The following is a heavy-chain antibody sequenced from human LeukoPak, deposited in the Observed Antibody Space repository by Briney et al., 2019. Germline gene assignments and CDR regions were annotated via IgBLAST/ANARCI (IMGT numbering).Heavy chain of an antibody. V-gene: IGHV3-7*03. CDR1: GFTFSNSW. D-gene: IGHD6-19*01. CDR3: AREIGSGWFDP. CDR2: IKPDGSAQ. Sequence: GGSLRLSCAASGFTFSNSWMSWVRQAPGKGLEWVATIKPDGSAQYYVDSVKGRFTISRDNAKNSLYLQMNSLRAEDTAVYYCAREIGSGWFDPWGQGTLVTVSS. J-gene: IGHJ5*02.